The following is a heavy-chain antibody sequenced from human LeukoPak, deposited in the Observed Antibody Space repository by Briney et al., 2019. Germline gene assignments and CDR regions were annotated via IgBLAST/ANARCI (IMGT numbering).Heavy chain of an antibody. V-gene: IGHV4-34*01. D-gene: IGHD5-12*01. J-gene: IGHJ5*02. Sequence: PSETLSLTCAVYGGSFSGYYWSWIRQPPGKGLEWIGEINHSGSTNYNPSLKSRVTISVDTSKNQFSLKLSSVTAADTAVYYCARELGGYVPRNWFDPWGQGTLVSVSS. CDR2: INHSGST. CDR3: ARELGGYVPRNWFDP. CDR1: GGSFSGYY.